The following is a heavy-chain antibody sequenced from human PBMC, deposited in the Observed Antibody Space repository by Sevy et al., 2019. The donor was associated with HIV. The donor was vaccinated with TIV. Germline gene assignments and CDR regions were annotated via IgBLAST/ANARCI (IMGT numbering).Heavy chain of an antibody. V-gene: IGHV3-7*03. D-gene: IGHD2-2*01. CDR3: ARDCSSTSCLWGLDV. CDR1: GFTFRSYW. J-gene: IGHJ6*02. Sequence: GGSLRLSCAVSGFTFRSYWMSWVRQAPGKGLEWVAHIKVDGSEKYHVDSVKGRFTNSRDNAKNSLFLQMNSLRVEDTAVDYCARDCSSTSCLWGLDVWGQGTAVTVSS. CDR2: IKVDGSEK.